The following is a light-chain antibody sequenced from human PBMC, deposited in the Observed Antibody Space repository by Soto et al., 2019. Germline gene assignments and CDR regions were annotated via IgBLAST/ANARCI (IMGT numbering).Light chain of an antibody. CDR2: GAS. J-gene: IGKJ1*01. Sequence: EIVLTQSPGTLSLSPGERVTLSCRASQNVRSNYLAWYQQKPGQAPRLLIYGASTRASGIPERFSGSGSGTDFTLTISRLAPEDFAVYYCQDYGSSEWTFDQGTKVDIK. CDR1: QNVRSNY. CDR3: QDYGSSEWT. V-gene: IGKV3-20*01.